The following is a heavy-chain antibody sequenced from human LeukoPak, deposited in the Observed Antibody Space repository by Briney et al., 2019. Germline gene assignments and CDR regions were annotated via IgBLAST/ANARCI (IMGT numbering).Heavy chain of an antibody. CDR2: IIVGNGNT. V-gene: IGHV1-3*01. Sequence: ASVKVSCKASGYTFTSYDMYWVRQAPGQRLEWMGWIIVGNGNTKYPQKFQGRVIITTDTSASTVYMELSSLRSEDTAVYYCARDAVVGTGIAFDVWGQGTMVTVSS. D-gene: IGHD4-23*01. CDR3: ARDAVVGTGIAFDV. CDR1: GYTFTSYD. J-gene: IGHJ3*01.